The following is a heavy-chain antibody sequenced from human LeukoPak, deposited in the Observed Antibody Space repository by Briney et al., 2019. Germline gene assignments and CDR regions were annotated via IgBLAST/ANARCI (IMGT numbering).Heavy chain of an antibody. J-gene: IGHJ3*02. CDR3: AKDIVVVPAAGDASDI. V-gene: IGHV3-23*01. CDR1: GFTFSSYA. D-gene: IGHD2-2*01. Sequence: GGSLRLSCAASGFTFSSYAMSWVRQAPGKGLEWVSGISGSAGSTYYADSVKGRFTISRDNSKNTVYLQMNSLRVEDTAVYYCAKDIVVVPAAGDASDIWGQGTMVTVSS. CDR2: ISGSAGST.